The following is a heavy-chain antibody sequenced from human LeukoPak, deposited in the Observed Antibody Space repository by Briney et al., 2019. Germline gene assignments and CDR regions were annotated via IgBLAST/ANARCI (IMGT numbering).Heavy chain of an antibody. CDR1: GGSIGSNY. CDR2: IYYTGGT. D-gene: IGHD6-19*01. V-gene: IGHV4-59*08. Sequence: SETLSLTCTVSGGSIGSNYWTWIRQPPGKGLEYIGYIYYTGGTNYNPSLKSRVTISVDTSKNQFSLKLSSVTAADTAVYFCAKYGNSGWVIDNWGQGTLVTVFS. CDR3: AKYGNSGWVIDN. J-gene: IGHJ4*02.